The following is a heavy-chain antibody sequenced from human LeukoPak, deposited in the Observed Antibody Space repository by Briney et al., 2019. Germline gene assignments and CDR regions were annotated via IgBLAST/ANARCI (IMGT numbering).Heavy chain of an antibody. D-gene: IGHD2-2*01. CDR3: ARDRGCSSTSCYAPYYYYYGMDV. J-gene: IGHJ6*02. CDR1: GYTFTDYY. V-gene: IGHV1-69-2*01. Sequence: GASVKVSCKTSGYTFTDYYIHWVQQAPGKGLEWMGRVDPEDGEDGDTIYAEKFQGRVTITADTSTDTVYMELSGLRSEDTAVYYCARDRGCSSTSCYAPYYYYYGMDVWGQGATVTVSS. CDR2: VDPEDGEDGDT.